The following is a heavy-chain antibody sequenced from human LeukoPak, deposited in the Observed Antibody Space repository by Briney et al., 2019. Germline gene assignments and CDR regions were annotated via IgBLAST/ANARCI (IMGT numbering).Heavy chain of an antibody. CDR1: GFTFSQFA. Sequence: GGSLRLSCATSGFTFSQFAMTWVRQAPGKGLEWVSSTSGSGGSTYYADSVKGRFTISRDNSKNTLYLQMNSLRAEDTAVYYCAGGEPFDYWGQGTLVTVSS. CDR2: TSGSGGST. D-gene: IGHD3-16*01. CDR3: AGGEPFDY. V-gene: IGHV3-23*01. J-gene: IGHJ4*02.